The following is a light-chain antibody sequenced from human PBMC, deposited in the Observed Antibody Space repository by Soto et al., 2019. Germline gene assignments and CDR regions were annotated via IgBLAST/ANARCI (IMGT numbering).Light chain of an antibody. CDR1: QSMRKY. V-gene: IGKV1-39*01. CDR3: QQTDSTPQT. Sequence: DIQMTQSPSSLSASVGDRVTISCRASQSMRKYVSWYQQKPGTAPKLLIRAASTLQSWIPSRFSGSGSGTDFPLTISSLQIEDFATYFSQQTDSTPQTFGQGTNVEI. CDR2: AAS. J-gene: IGKJ1*01.